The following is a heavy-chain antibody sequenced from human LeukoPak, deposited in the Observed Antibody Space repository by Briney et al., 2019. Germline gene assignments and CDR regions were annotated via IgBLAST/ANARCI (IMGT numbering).Heavy chain of an antibody. CDR1: GFTFSSYA. CDR3: AKLPYSGYDRYYYYGMDV. CDR2: ISYDGSNK. D-gene: IGHD5-12*01. V-gene: IGHV3-30-3*02. Sequence: GGSLRLSCAASGFTFSSYAMHWVRQAPGKGLEWVAVISYDGSNKYYADSVKGRFTISRDNSKNTLYLQMNSLRAEDTAVYYCAKLPYSGYDRYYYYGMDVWGQGTTVTVSS. J-gene: IGHJ6*02.